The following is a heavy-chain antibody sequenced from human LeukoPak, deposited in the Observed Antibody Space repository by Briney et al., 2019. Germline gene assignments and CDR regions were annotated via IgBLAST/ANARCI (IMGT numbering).Heavy chain of an antibody. CDR1: GFTFTSYA. CDR2: ISYSGGTT. CDR3: AKDGVVRGLGPYYFDS. J-gene: IGHJ4*02. V-gene: IGHV3-23*01. D-gene: IGHD3-10*01. Sequence: GGSLRLSCASSGFTFTSYAVSWVRQAPGKGLEWVSTISYSGGTTYHTDSVKGRFTISRDISKNTVYLQMNSLKAEDTAVYYCAKDGVVRGLGPYYFDSWGQGSLVTVSS.